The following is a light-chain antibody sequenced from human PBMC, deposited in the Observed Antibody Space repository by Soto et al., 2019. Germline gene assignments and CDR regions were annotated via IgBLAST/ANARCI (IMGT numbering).Light chain of an antibody. CDR3: QQYDYWPWT. Sequence: EIVMTQSLATLSVSPGERATLSCRASQSVSSNLAWYQQKPGQAPRLLIFGASTRASGIPARFSGSGSGTEFTLTISSLQSEDFAVYYCQQYDYWPWTFGQGTKVEIK. CDR1: QSVSSN. J-gene: IGKJ1*01. CDR2: GAS. V-gene: IGKV3-15*01.